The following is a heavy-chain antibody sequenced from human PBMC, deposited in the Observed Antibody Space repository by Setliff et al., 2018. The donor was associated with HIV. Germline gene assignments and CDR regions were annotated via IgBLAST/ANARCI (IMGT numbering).Heavy chain of an antibody. CDR2: IFDSGTT. CDR3: ARQGGYNSPLMV. J-gene: IGHJ1*01. Sequence: SETLSLTCTVSGDSISGYYWSWIRQPAGKGLEWIGYIFDSGTTKYNPSVTSRVTISVDASKNQFFLQLISVTAADTAVYYCARQGGYNSPLMVWGQGKLVTVSS. V-gene: IGHV4-59*08. D-gene: IGHD3-10*01. CDR1: GDSISGYY.